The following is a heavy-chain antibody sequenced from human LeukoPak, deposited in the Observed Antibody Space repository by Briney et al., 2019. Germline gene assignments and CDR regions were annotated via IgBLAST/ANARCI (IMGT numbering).Heavy chain of an antibody. Sequence: SVKVSCKASGGTFSSYAISWVRQAPGQGLEWMGRIIPILGIANYAQKFQGRVTITADKSTSTAYMELSSLRSEDTAVYYCARDGGSYRLDYWGQGTLVTVSS. V-gene: IGHV1-69*04. CDR2: IIPILGIA. D-gene: IGHD1-26*01. J-gene: IGHJ4*02. CDR1: GGTFSSYA. CDR3: ARDGGSYRLDY.